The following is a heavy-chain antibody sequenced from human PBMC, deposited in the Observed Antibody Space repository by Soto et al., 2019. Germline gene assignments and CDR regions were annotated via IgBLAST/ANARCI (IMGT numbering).Heavy chain of an antibody. CDR3: ASIIFDY. V-gene: IGHV4-34*01. J-gene: IGHJ4*02. CDR2: INHSGST. CDR1: GGSFSGYY. Sequence: SETLSLTCAVYGGSFSGYYWSWIRQPPGKGPEWIGEINHSGSTNYNPSLKSRVTISVDTSKNQFSLKLSAVTAADTAVYYCASIIFDYWGQGTLVTVSS.